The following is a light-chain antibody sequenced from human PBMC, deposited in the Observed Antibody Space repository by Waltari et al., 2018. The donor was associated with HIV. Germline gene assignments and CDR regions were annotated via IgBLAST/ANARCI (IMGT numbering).Light chain of an antibody. CDR1: SGSIDRNY. Sequence: NFMLTQPPSVSESPGKTITISCTRSSGSIDRNYVQWYQQRPGSAPTPVIYDDHQRPSGVPDRFSGSIDSSSNSASLTISGLKTGDEADYYCQSYDSSIPWVFGGGTKLTVL. CDR2: DDH. V-gene: IGLV6-57*04. CDR3: QSYDSSIPWV. J-gene: IGLJ3*02.